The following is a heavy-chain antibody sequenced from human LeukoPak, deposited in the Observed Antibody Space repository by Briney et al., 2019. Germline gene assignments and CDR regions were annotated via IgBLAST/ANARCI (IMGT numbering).Heavy chain of an antibody. Sequence: PSETLSLTCTVSGGSISSGSYYWSWIRQPAGKGLEWIGRIYTSGSTNYNPSLKSRVTISVDTSKNQFSLKLSSVTAADTAVYYCARTEWGFTSYWGQGTLVTVSS. CDR1: GGSISSGSYY. V-gene: IGHV4-61*02. CDR3: ARTEWGFTSY. CDR2: IYTSGST. D-gene: IGHD3-3*01. J-gene: IGHJ4*02.